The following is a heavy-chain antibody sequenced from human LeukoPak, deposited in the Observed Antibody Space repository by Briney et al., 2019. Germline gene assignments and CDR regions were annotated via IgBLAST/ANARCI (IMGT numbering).Heavy chain of an antibody. CDR2: INNSGST. J-gene: IGHJ6*03. D-gene: IGHD4-17*01. CDR1: GGSFSGYY. V-gene: IGHV4-34*01. Sequence: PSETLSLTCAVYGGSFSGYYWSWIRQPPGKGLEWIGEINNSGSTNYNPSLKSRVTISVDTSKNQFSLKLSSVTAADTAVYYCARNYGDDGYYYYYYMDVWGKGTTVTVSS. CDR3: ARNYGDDGYYYYYYMDV.